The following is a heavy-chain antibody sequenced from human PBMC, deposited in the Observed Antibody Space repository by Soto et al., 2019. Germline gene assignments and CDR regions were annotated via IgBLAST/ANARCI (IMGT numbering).Heavy chain of an antibody. V-gene: IGHV3-15*01. CDR1: GFTFSSYA. CDR2: IKSKTDGGTT. D-gene: IGHD1-26*01. J-gene: IGHJ4*02. CDR3: TQDPRWELPLDY. Sequence: GGSLRLSCAASGFTFSSYAMSWVRQAPGKGLEWVGRIKSKTDGGTTDYAAPVKGRFAISRDDSKNTLYLQMNSLKTEDTAVYHCTQDPRWELPLDYWGQGTRVTVSS.